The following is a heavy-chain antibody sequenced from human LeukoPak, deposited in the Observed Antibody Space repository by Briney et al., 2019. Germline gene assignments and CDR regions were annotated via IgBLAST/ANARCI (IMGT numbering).Heavy chain of an antibody. Sequence: PGGSLRLSCAASGFTFSNTAMSWVRQAPGKGLEWLSIISGSGLNSYYADSVKGRFTISIDNSKSTLFLQMNSLRAEDTALYYCVKRTMAGVLERRTYYFDYWGQGSLVTVSP. CDR2: ISGSGLNS. D-gene: IGHD2-2*01. CDR1: GFTFSNTA. CDR3: VKRTMAGVLERRTYYFDY. V-gene: IGHV3-23*01. J-gene: IGHJ4*02.